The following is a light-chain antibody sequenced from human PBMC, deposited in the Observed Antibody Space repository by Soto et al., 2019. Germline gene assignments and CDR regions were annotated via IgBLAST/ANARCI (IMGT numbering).Light chain of an antibody. Sequence: QAVVTQEASLSVSPGTTVTLTCGLSSGSVSANYYPSWYQQTPGQAPRTLIYNTNTRSSGVPDRFSGSILGNKAALTITGGQADDESAYYCVLYMGSGIWVFGGGTKLTVL. V-gene: IGLV8-61*01. CDR2: NTN. CDR1: SGSVSANYY. J-gene: IGLJ3*02. CDR3: VLYMGSGIWV.